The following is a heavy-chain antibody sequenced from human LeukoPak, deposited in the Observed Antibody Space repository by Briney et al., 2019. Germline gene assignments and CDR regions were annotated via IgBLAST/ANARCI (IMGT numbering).Heavy chain of an antibody. V-gene: IGHV4-59*01. D-gene: IGHD1-26*01. CDR3: ARSGAARLARKHNWFDP. Sequence: SETLSLTCTVSGGSISSYYWSWTRQPPGKGLEWIGYIYYSGSTNYNPSLKSRVTISVDTSKNQFSLKLSSVTAADTAVYYCARSGAARLARKHNWFDPWGQGTLVTVSS. J-gene: IGHJ5*02. CDR2: IYYSGST. CDR1: GGSISSYY.